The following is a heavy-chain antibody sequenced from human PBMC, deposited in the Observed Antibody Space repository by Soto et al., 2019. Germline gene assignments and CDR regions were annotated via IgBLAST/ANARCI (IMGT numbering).Heavy chain of an antibody. Sequence: GGSLRLSCAASGFTFSSYSMNWVRQAPGKGLEWVSYISSSSSTIYYADSVKGRFTISRDNAKNSLYLQMNSLRDEDTAVYYCARDPSFEQQYLLFAFDIWGQGTMVTVSS. J-gene: IGHJ3*02. CDR2: ISSSSSTI. D-gene: IGHD6-13*01. CDR1: GFTFSSYS. V-gene: IGHV3-48*02. CDR3: ARDPSFEQQYLLFAFDI.